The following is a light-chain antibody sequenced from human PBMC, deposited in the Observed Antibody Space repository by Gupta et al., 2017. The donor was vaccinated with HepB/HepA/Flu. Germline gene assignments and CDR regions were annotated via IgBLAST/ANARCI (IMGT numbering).Light chain of an antibody. CDR3: QHRNNSPIT. CDR1: RDISIY. CDR2: GAS. V-gene: IGKV1-9*01. Sequence: DIQLTQSPSFLLASVIDRVTIIYRDSRDISIYLAWYQQKPGKAPKLLIYGASTVKSGVPSRFSGSGSGTEFTLTISSLQPEDFATYYCQHRNNSPITFGQGTRVEIK. J-gene: IGKJ5*01.